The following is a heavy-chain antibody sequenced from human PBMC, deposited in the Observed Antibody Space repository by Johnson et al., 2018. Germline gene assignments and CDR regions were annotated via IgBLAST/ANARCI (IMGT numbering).Heavy chain of an antibody. Sequence: EVQLVESGGGLVQPGRSLRLSCAASGFTFDDYAMHWVRQAPGKGLEWVSGISWNSGSIGYADSVKGRFTISRDNAKNSLYLQMNSLRAEDTALYYCAKDMMRGERGLLKHHNWFDPWGQGTLVTVSS. J-gene: IGHJ5*02. D-gene: IGHD4-17*01. CDR3: AKDMMRGERGLLKHHNWFDP. V-gene: IGHV3-9*01. CDR1: GFTFDDYA. CDR2: ISWNSGSI.